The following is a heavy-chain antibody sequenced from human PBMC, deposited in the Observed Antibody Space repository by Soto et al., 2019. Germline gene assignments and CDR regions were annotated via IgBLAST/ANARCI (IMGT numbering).Heavy chain of an antibody. CDR1: GFAFTNVC. J-gene: IGHJ4*02. Sequence: QLVESVGGLVKPGGSLALSCAGSGFAFTNVCLHWVRQAPGKGLEWVGRIKSKPDGETTDYAAPVKGRFTISREDSTNTLYLEMNSLQTEGSGLYYFNTYYDFGGGHNPLWGQGTLVTVSS. CDR3: NTYYDFGGGHNPL. D-gene: IGHD3-3*01. CDR2: IKSKPDGETT. V-gene: IGHV3-15*07.